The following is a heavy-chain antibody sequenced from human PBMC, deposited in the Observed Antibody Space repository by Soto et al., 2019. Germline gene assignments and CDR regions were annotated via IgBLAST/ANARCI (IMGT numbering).Heavy chain of an antibody. CDR1: GFIFSSYA. CDR2: ISGSGIST. D-gene: IGHD1-26*01. CDR3: AKARSGNCLYYFDY. V-gene: IGHV3-23*01. J-gene: IGHJ4*02. Sequence: GGSLRLSCAASGFIFSSYAMNWVRHTPGKGLEWIAGISGSGISTYYADSVKGRFTISRDNSKKMLYLQMSSLRAEDSAEYFCAKARSGNCLYYFDYWGQGTLVTVSS.